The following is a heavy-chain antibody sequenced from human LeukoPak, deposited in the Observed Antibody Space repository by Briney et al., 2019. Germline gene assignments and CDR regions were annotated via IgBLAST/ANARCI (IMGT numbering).Heavy chain of an antibody. D-gene: IGHD4-11*01. V-gene: IGHV4-59*08. CDR2: MYNSGST. J-gene: IGHJ5*02. Sequence: SETLSLTCTVSGGSISGAYWRWIRQPPGKGLEWIAYMYNSGSTNYNPSLKSRVTISVDTSKNQFSLKLSSVTAADTAVYYCARGLYSNRATNWFDPWGQGTLVTVSS. CDR1: GGSISGAY. CDR3: ARGLYSNRATNWFDP.